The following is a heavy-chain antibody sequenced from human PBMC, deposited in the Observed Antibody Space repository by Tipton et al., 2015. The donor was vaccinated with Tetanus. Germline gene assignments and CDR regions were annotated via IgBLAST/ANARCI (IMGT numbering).Heavy chain of an antibody. CDR2: IIPIFGTA. Sequence: QSGPEVKKPGSSVKVSCKASGGTFSSYAISWVRQAPGQGLEWMGGIIPIFGTANYAQKFQGRVTITADESTSTAYMELSSLRSEDTAVYYCARDSSQYYYDSSGLYYFDYWGQGTLVTVSS. D-gene: IGHD3-22*01. J-gene: IGHJ4*02. CDR1: GGTFSSYA. V-gene: IGHV1-69*01. CDR3: ARDSSQYYYDSSGLYYFDY.